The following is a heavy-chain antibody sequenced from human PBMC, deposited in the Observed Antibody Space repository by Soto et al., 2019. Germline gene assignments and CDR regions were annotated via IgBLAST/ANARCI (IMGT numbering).Heavy chain of an antibody. J-gene: IGHJ5*02. V-gene: IGHV1-46*01. CDR2: INPSGGST. D-gene: IGHD2-15*01. CDR1: GYTFTSYY. Sequence: SVKVSCKASGYTFTSYYMHWVRQAPGQGLEWMGIINPSGGSTSYAQKFQGRVTMTRDTSTSTVYMELSSLRSEDTAVYYCARGLVVVVAVKEGWFDPWGQGTLVTVSS. CDR3: ARGLVVVVAVKEGWFDP.